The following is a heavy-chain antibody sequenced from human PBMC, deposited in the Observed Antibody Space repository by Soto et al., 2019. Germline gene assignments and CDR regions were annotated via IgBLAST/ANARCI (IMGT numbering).Heavy chain of an antibody. D-gene: IGHD4-17*01. CDR2: INHSGST. CDR1: GGSFSGYY. Sequence: SETLSLTCAVYGGSFSGYYWSWIRQPPGKGLEWIGEINHSGSTNYNPSLKSRVTISVDTSKNQFSLKLSSVTAADTAVYYCATPHYGSGPYYFDYWGQGTPVTVSS. CDR3: ATPHYGSGPYYFDY. J-gene: IGHJ4*02. V-gene: IGHV4-34*01.